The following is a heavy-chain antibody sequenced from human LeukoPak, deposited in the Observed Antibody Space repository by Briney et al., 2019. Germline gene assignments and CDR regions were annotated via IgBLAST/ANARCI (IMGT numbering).Heavy chain of an antibody. V-gene: IGHV4-61*02. J-gene: IGHJ4*02. D-gene: IGHD2-15*01. CDR3: ARGCCSGGSCYHFDY. Sequence: SETLSLTCTVSGGSISSGSDYWSWIRQPAGKGLEWIGRIYASGSTNYNPSHNSRVTISVDTSKNQFSQKLSSVTAADTDVYYCARGCCSGGSCYHFDYWGQGTLVTVSS. CDR1: GGSISSGSDY. CDR2: IYASGST.